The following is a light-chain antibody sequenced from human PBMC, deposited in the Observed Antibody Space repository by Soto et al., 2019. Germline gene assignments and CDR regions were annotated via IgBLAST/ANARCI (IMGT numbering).Light chain of an antibody. CDR2: KAS. CDR3: QQYNSDPLT. J-gene: IGKJ4*01. V-gene: IGKV1-5*03. CDR1: QSISSW. Sequence: DIQMTQSPSTLSASVGDRVTITCRASQSISSWLAWYRQKPGKAPKLLIYKASSLESGVPSRFSGSGSGTEFTLTISGLQPDDFATYYCQQYNSDPLTFGGGTEVEI.